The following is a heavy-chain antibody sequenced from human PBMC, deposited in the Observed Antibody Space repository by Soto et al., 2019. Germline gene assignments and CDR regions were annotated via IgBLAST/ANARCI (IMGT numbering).Heavy chain of an antibody. CDR3: AHRNVEVVAESTNTFDY. CDR2: IYWDDDK. V-gene: IGHV2-5*02. Sequence: QITLKESGPTLVKPTQTLTLTCTFSGFSLSTGGVGVGWIRQPPGKALEWLALIYWDDDKRYTPSLQNRLTITKTSYNQVVRTMTNMDPVDTATYYCAHRNVEVVAESTNTFDYWGQGTLVTVSS. CDR1: GFSLSTGGVG. D-gene: IGHD2-15*01. J-gene: IGHJ4*02.